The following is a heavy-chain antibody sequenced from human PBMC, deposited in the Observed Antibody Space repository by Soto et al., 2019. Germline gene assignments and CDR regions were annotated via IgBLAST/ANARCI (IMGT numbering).Heavy chain of an antibody. CDR2: ISSSSSYI. CDR1: GFTFSSYS. J-gene: IGHJ4*02. Sequence: EVQLVESGGGPVKPGGSLRLSCAASGFTFSSYSMNWVRQAPGKGLEWVSSISSSSSYIYYADSVKGRFTISRDNAKNSLYLQMNSLRAEDTAVYYCASPAISTLRTDYFDYWGQGTLVTVSS. CDR3: ASPAISTLRTDYFDY. V-gene: IGHV3-21*01. D-gene: IGHD4-17*01.